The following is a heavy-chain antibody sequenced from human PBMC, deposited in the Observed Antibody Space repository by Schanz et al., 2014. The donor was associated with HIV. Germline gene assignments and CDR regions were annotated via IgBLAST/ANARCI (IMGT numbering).Heavy chain of an antibody. CDR2: MNPSTGNS. D-gene: IGHD1-26*01. J-gene: IGHJ6*02. CDR1: GYTFNTYD. CDR3: ARGPKWEGLMDV. Sequence: QVQLVQSGAEVREPGASVKVSCKASGYTFNTYDINWVRQAPGQGLEWMGWMNPSTGNSGYAQMFQVRVTMTRDTSISTAYLEVDSLKSEDTAVYYCARGPKWEGLMDVWGQGTTVIVSS. V-gene: IGHV1-8*01.